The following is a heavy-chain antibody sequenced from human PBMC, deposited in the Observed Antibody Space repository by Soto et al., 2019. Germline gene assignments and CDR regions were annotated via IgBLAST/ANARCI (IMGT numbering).Heavy chain of an antibody. J-gene: IGHJ5*02. CDR1: GGYISSYY. D-gene: IGHD3-22*01. CDR3: ARGASGYYPLAWFDP. V-gene: IGHV4-59*01. Sequence: SETLSLTCPVSGGYISSYYWSWIRPPPGKGLEWIGYMYYSGISNYNPSLKSRVTISLDAPKNRFSLKLSSVTAADSAVYYCARGASGYYPLAWFDPWGQGTLVTVSS. CDR2: MYYSGIS.